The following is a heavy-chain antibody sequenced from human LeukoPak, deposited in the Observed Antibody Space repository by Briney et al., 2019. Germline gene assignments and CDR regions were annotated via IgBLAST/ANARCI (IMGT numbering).Heavy chain of an antibody. CDR3: TRVLGGGILWFDY. Sequence: PGGSLRLSCAASGFTFGDHYMDWVRQAPGKGPEWVGRTRNKANSYTTDYAASVTGRFTVSRDDSKNSLYLQMNSLKAEDTAVYYCTRVLGGGILWFDYWGQGALVTVSS. V-gene: IGHV3-72*01. J-gene: IGHJ5*01. CDR2: TRNKANSYTT. D-gene: IGHD1-26*01. CDR1: GFTFGDHY.